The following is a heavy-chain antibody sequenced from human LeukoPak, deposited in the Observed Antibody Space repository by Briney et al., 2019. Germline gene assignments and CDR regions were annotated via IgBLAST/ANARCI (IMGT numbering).Heavy chain of an antibody. CDR1: GLTFDDYG. CDR3: ARRDDYGDY. J-gene: IGHJ4*02. V-gene: IGHV3-20*01. Sequence: GGSLRLSCAASGLTFDDYGMSWVRQAPGRGREWVSGINWNGGSTGYADSVKGRFTISRDNAKNSLYLQMNSLRAEDTALYHCARRDDYGDYWGQGTLVTVSS. CDR2: INWNGGST.